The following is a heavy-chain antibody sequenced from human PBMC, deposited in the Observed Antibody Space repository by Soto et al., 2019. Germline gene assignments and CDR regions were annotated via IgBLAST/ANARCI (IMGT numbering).Heavy chain of an antibody. CDR3: ASQPASLDYYGMDV. V-gene: IGHV1-8*01. D-gene: IGHD2-2*01. Sequence: QVQLVQSGAEVKKPGDSVKVSCKATGYTFTSYDINWVRQATGQGLEWMGWMNPNSGNTGYAQKFQGRVTMTRNTSISTAYMELSSLRSEDTAVYYCASQPASLDYYGMDVWGQGTTVTVSS. CDR1: GYTFTSYD. J-gene: IGHJ6*02. CDR2: MNPNSGNT.